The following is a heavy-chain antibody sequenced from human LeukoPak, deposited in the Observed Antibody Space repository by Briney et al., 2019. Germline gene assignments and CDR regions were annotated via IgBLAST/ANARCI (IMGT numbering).Heavy chain of an antibody. CDR1: GYTYTGYY. Sequence: ASVKVSCTATGYTYTGYYIPWVREAPGQGLEWMGWINPNSGGTNYAQKFQGRVTMTRDTSISTAYMELSRLRSDDTAVYYCARGNSYGSYYDHWGQGILVTVSS. J-gene: IGHJ4*02. CDR2: INPNSGGT. V-gene: IGHV1-2*02. D-gene: IGHD2/OR15-2a*01. CDR3: ARGNSYGSYYDH.